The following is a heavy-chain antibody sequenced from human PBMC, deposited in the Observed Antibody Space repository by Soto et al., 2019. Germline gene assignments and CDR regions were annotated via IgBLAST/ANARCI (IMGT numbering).Heavy chain of an antibody. D-gene: IGHD1-26*01. CDR3: ARDHVISGSYYYYGMDV. V-gene: IGHV3-21*01. J-gene: IGHJ6*02. CDR2: ISSSSSYI. Sequence: GGSLRLSCAASGFTFSSYSMNWVRQAPGKGLEWVSSISSSSSYIYYADSVKGRFTISRDNAKNSLYLQMNSLRAEDTAVYYCARDHVISGSYYYYGMDVWGQGTTVTVSS. CDR1: GFTFSSYS.